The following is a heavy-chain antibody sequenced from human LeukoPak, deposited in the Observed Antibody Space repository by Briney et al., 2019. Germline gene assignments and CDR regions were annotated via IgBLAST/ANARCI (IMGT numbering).Heavy chain of an antibody. J-gene: IGHJ3*02. Sequence: GGSLRLSCAASGFTFSSYWMSWVRQAPGKGLEWVANIKQDGSEKYYVDSVKGRFTISRDNAKNSLYLQMNSPRAEDTAVYYCARVGANDAFDIWGQGTMVTVSS. CDR1: GFTFSSYW. CDR3: ARVGANDAFDI. V-gene: IGHV3-7*01. CDR2: IKQDGSEK. D-gene: IGHD1-26*01.